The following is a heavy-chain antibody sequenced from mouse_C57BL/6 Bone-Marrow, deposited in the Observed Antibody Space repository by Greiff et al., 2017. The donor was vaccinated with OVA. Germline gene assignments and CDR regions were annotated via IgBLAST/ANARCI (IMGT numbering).Heavy chain of an antibody. CDR1: GYTFTSYW. J-gene: IGHJ2*01. CDR3: ARRGYDGNYVDY. Sequence: VQLQQPGAELVRPGSSVKLSCKASGYTFTSYWMHWVKQRPIQGLEWIGNIDPSDSETHYNQKFKDKATLTVDNSSSTAYMQRSSLTSEDSAVYYSARRGYDGNYVDYWGQGTTLT. D-gene: IGHD2-1*01. V-gene: IGHV1-52*01. CDR2: IDPSDSET.